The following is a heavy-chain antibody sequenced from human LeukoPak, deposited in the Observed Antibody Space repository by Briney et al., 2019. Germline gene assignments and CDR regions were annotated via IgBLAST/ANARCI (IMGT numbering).Heavy chain of an antibody. CDR1: GGSISSYY. V-gene: IGHV4-59*01. J-gene: IGHJ2*01. CDR2: IYYSGST. D-gene: IGHD2-2*01. Sequence: SETLSLTCTVSGGSISSYYWSWIRQPPGKGLEWIGYIYYSGSTNYNPFLKSRVTISVDTSKNQFSLKLSSVTAADTAVYYCARDQRVVPAAMRSIIWYFDLWGRGTLVTVSS. CDR3: ARDQRVVPAAMRSIIWYFDL.